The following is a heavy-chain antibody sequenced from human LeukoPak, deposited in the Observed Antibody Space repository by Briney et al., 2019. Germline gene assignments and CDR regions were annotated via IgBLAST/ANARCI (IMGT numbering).Heavy chain of an antibody. D-gene: IGHD2-2*02. J-gene: IGHJ4*02. V-gene: IGHV3-7*01. CDR3: ARDLKVVPAAIWDYFDY. Sequence: GGSLRLSCAASGFTLSSYWMSWVRQAPGKGLEWVANIKQDGSEKYYVDSVKGRFTISRDNAKNSLYLQMNSLRPEDTAVYYCARDLKVVPAAIWDYFDYWGQGTLVTVSS. CDR1: GFTLSSYW. CDR2: IKQDGSEK.